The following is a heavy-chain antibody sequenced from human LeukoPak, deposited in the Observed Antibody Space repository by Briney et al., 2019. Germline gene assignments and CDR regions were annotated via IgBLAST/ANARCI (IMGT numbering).Heavy chain of an antibody. CDR1: GYSISSGYY. D-gene: IGHD1-26*01. V-gene: IGHV4-38-2*01. Sequence: SETLSLTCAVSGYSISSGYYWGWIRQPPGQGLEWIGSIYHSGSTYYNPSLKSRVTISVDTSKNQFSLKLSSVTAADTAVYYRARVGATTRWFDPWGQGTLVTVSS. J-gene: IGHJ5*02. CDR2: IYHSGST. CDR3: ARVGATTRWFDP.